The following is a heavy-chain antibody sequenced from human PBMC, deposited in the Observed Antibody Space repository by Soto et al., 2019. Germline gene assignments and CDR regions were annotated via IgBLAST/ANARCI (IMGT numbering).Heavy chain of an antibody. CDR1: GYSFRDYY. V-gene: IGHV1-2*02. Sequence: GASVKVSCKTSGYSFRDYYIHWVRQAPGQGLALMGWINPKNGATNYQQRLQGRVTMTRDTSINTAYMELNSLKSDDTATFYWARAHVLLTGSVVRGIITRWFDSWGQGTVVTVSS. CDR2: INPKNGAT. CDR3: ARAHVLLTGSVVRGIITRWFDS. D-gene: IGHD3-10*01. J-gene: IGHJ5*01.